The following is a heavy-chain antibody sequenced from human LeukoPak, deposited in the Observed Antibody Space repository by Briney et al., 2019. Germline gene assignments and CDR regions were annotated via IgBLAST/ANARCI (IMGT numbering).Heavy chain of an antibody. V-gene: IGHV4-59*01. Sequence: SETLSLTCAVYGGSFSGYYWSWIRQPPGKGLEWIGYIYYTGSTNYSPSLKSRVTISVDTSKNQFSLKLSSVTAADTAVYYCAGGLRLEYLYDYWGQGTLVTVSS. CDR3: AGGLRLEYLYDY. CDR2: IYYTGST. CDR1: GGSFSGYY. J-gene: IGHJ4*02. D-gene: IGHD5-12*01.